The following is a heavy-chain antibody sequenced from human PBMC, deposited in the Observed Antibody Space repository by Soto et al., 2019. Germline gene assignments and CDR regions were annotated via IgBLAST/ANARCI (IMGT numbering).Heavy chain of an antibody. CDR1: GYTLTSYA. V-gene: IGHV1-3*01. Sequence: ASVKVSCQASGYTLTSYAMHWGRQAPGQRLEWMGWINAGNGNTKYSQKFQGRVTITRDTSASTAYMELSSLRSEDTAVYYCARDLGGWPDYWGQGTLVTVSS. CDR2: INAGNGNT. D-gene: IGHD2-15*01. J-gene: IGHJ4*02. CDR3: ARDLGGWPDY.